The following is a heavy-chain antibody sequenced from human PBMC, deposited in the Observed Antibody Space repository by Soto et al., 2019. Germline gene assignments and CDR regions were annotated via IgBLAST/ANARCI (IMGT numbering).Heavy chain of an antibody. CDR2: INPSGGST. V-gene: IGHV1-46*01. CDR3: ARERYSSSFWYYGMDV. J-gene: IGHJ6*02. Sequence: ASVKVSCKASGYTFTSYYMHWVRQAPGQGLEWMGIINPSGGSTSYAQKFQGRVTMTRDTSTSTVYMELGSLRSEDTAVYYCARERYSSSFWYYGMDVWGQGTTVTVSS. CDR1: GYTFTSYY. D-gene: IGHD6-6*01.